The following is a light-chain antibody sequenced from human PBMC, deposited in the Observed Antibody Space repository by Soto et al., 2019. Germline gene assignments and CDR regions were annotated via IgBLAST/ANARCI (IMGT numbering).Light chain of an antibody. CDR1: QGISSW. J-gene: IGKJ1*01. CDR3: QQYYSTPQT. CDR2: AAS. Sequence: DIQMTQSPSSVSASVGDRVTITCRASQGISSWLVWYQQKPGKAPKLLIYAASRLQSGVSSRFSGSGSGTDFTLTISSLQAEDVAVYYCQQYYSTPQTFGQGTKVEIK. V-gene: IGKV1-12*01.